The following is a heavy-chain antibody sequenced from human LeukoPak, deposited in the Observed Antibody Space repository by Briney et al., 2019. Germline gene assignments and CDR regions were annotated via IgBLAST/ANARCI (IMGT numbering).Heavy chain of an antibody. CDR3: ARAPYSYGPFYYFDY. Sequence: SETLSLTCTVSGGSISSTTYYWGWIRQPPGKGLEWIGNINHSGSTNYNPSLKSRVTISVDTSKNQFSLKLSSVTAADTAVYYCARAPYSYGPFYYFDYWGQGTLVTVSS. CDR1: GGSISSTTYY. V-gene: IGHV4-39*07. D-gene: IGHD5-18*01. CDR2: INHSGST. J-gene: IGHJ4*02.